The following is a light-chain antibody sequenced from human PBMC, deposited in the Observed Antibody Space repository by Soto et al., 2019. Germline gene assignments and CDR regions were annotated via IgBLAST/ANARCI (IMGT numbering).Light chain of an antibody. CDR2: KVS. CDR1: QSLVYSDGNTY. CDR3: MQGTHWPPSSFT. J-gene: IGKJ3*01. Sequence: DVVMTQSPLSLPVTLGQPASISCRSSQSLVYSDGNTYLNWFQQRPGQSPRRLIYKVSNRDSGVPDRFSGSGSGTEFTLKISRVEAEDVGVYYCMQGTHWPPSSFTFGPGTKVDIK. V-gene: IGKV2-30*01.